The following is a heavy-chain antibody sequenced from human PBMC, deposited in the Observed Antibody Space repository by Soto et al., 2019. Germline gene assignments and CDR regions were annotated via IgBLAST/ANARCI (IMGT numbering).Heavy chain of an antibody. CDR3: TTYNTGSCSH. D-gene: IGHD1-26*01. CDR2: IKRTTDGGTI. Sequence: SLRLSCAASGFTFSNTWMIWVRQAPGKGLEWLGRIKRTTDGGTIDYAAPVKGRFIISRDDSENKLHLQLNSLKIEDTAVYYCTTYNTGSCSHWGQGTQVTVSS. J-gene: IGHJ4*02. CDR1: GFTFSNTW. V-gene: IGHV3-15*05.